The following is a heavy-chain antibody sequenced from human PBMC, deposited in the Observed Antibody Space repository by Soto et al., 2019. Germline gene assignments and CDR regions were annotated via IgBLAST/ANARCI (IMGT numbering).Heavy chain of an antibody. V-gene: IGHV1-8*01. CDR1: GYTFINYD. D-gene: IGHD2-21*01. CDR3: VALAR. J-gene: IGHJ4*02. CDR2: LTPSTGXX. Sequence: QVQLVQSGTEVKKPGASVKVSCKPSGYTFINYDINWVRQATGQGPEWMGFLTPSTGXXXYARRXXXXXXXXXXXXXXXXXXXXRGLTSADTAVYYCVALARWGQGSLVAVSS.